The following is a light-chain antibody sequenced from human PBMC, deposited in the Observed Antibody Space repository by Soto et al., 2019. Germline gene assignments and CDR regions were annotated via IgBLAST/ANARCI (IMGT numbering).Light chain of an antibody. CDR1: QSINKW. J-gene: IGKJ2*01. CDR2: DAA. V-gene: IGKV1-5*01. Sequence: IQMTQSPSTLSASVGDRVTITCRASQSINKWVAWFQQKSGRAPKLLFYDAATLQSGVPSRFSGTGSGTDFSLTISSLQPEDFATYYCQQYNIGYTFGQGTRLDIK. CDR3: QQYNIGYT.